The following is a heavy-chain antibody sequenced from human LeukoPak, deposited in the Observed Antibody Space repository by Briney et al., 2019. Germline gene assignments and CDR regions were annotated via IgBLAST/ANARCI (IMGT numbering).Heavy chain of an antibody. V-gene: IGHV5-51*01. D-gene: IGHD1-1*01. CDR1: GYTFTNYW. J-gene: IGHJ4*02. Sequence: GESLKISCRGSGYTFTNYWIGWVRQMPGKGLEWMGIIYPGESAARYSQSFQGQVTISVDQSISTTYLQWSSLKASDTAIYYCARPGQRTDNAGWNHFDYWGQGTLVTVSS. CDR3: ARPGQRTDNAGWNHFDY. CDR2: IYPGESAA.